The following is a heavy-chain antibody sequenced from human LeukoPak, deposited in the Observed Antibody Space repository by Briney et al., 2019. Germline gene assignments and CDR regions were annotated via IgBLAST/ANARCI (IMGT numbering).Heavy chain of an antibody. CDR3: ARERAQPLFYGMDV. J-gene: IGHJ6*02. CDR2: IYYSGST. V-gene: IGHV4-59*01. D-gene: IGHD2-2*01. Sequence: SETLSLTCTVSGGSISSYYWSWIRQPPGKGLEWIGYIYYSGSTNYNPSLKSRVTMSVDTSKNQFSLKLSSVTAADTAVYYCARERAQPLFYGMDVWGQGTTVTVSS. CDR1: GGSISSYY.